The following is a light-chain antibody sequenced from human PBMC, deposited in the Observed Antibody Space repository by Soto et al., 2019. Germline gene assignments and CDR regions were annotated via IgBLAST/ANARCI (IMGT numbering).Light chain of an antibody. CDR1: PSVTNF. CDR3: QQRNIWPPVT. Sequence: EIVSTQSPATLSLSPGERATLSCRASPSVTNFLAWYQQKPGQAPRLLIYGAFNRATCIPARFSGSGSGTDFTLTISSLEPEDSAIYYCQQRNIWPPVTFGQGTRLEIK. V-gene: IGKV3-11*01. J-gene: IGKJ5*01. CDR2: GAF.